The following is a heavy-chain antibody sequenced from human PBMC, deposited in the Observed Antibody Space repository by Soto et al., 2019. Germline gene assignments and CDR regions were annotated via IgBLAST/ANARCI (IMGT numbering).Heavy chain of an antibody. CDR3: AKAARAAFDY. V-gene: IGHV3-30*18. J-gene: IGHJ4*02. Sequence: VGSLRLSCAASGFTFSSYGMHWVRQAPGKGLEWVAVISYDGSNKYYADSVKGRFTISRDNSKNTLYLQMNSLRAEDTAVYYCAKAARAAFDYWGQGTLVTVSS. CDR2: ISYDGSNK. CDR1: GFTFSSYG. D-gene: IGHD6-6*01.